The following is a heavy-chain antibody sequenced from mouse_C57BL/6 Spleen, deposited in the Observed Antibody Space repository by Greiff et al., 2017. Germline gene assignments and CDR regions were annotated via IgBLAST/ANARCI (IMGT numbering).Heavy chain of an antibody. CDR3: ARSATGGYFDY. J-gene: IGHJ2*01. Sequence: VQLQQSGAELMKPGASVKLSCKATGYTFTGYSIEWIKQRPGHGLEWIGELFPGNGDTNYNEKFKGKATLTVDTSSNTAYMQLSRLTSDDSAIYCAARSATGGYFDYWGQGTTLTVSS. D-gene: IGHD6-1*01. CDR2: LFPGNGDT. V-gene: IGHV1-9*01. CDR1: GYTFTGYS.